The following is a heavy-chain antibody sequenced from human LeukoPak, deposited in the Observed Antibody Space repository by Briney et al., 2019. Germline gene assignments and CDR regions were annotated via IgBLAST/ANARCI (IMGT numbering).Heavy chain of an antibody. Sequence: GGSLRLSCAASGLTISNNFMGWVRQAPGKGLEWVSLIYSGGSTYSADSVKGRFTISRDNSKNTLHLRMNSLRAEDTAVYYCARDTDFYGSGRHGYFDHWGQGTLVTVSS. CDR3: ARDTDFYGSGRHGYFDH. CDR2: IYSGGST. CDR1: GLTISNNF. D-gene: IGHD3-10*01. J-gene: IGHJ1*01. V-gene: IGHV3-66*01.